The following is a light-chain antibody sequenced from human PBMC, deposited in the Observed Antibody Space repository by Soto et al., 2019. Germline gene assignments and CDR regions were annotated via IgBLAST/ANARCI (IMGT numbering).Light chain of an antibody. CDR2: SNN. J-gene: IGLJ2*01. V-gene: IGLV1-47*02. Sequence: QSVLTPPPSASGTPGQRVTISCSGSSSNIGSNYVYWYQQLPGTAPKLLIYSNNQRPSGVPDRFSGSKSGTSASLAISGLRAEDEADYYCAAGDDSLSGVVFGGGTKLTVL. CDR3: AAGDDSLSGVV. CDR1: SSNIGSNY.